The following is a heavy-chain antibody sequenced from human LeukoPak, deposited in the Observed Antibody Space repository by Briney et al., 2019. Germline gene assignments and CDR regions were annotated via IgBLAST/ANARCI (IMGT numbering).Heavy chain of an antibody. V-gene: IGHV4-34*01. CDR3: ATSPEAAAAVNDY. Sequence: SETLSLTCAGYGGSFSGYFCIWIRHPPGNGLEWIGEINHSGTSNYNPSLKRRVTISADTSKNEFSLKLSSVTDADTAVYFCATSPEAAAAVNDYWGQGTLVTVSS. CDR2: INHSGTS. CDR1: GGSFSGYF. J-gene: IGHJ4*02. D-gene: IGHD6-13*01.